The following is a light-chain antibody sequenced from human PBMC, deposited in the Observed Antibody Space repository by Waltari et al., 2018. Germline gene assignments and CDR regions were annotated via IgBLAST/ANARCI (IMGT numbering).Light chain of an antibody. CDR3: QKHDRLPAT. V-gene: IGKV3-20*01. CDR2: GAS. CDR1: QSIGRY. Sequence: EIGVTQVPNTLSFSPGGRATLSCRARQSIGRYLGWYPQKPGQAPRLLIYGASTRASGIPDRFSGSGSGTDFSLTISRLEPEDFAVYHCQKHDRLPATFGQGTKVEIK. J-gene: IGKJ1*01.